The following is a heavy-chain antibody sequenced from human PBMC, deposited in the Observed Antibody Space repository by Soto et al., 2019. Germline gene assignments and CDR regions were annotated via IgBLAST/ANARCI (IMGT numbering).Heavy chain of an antibody. CDR2: TSGSGGST. Sequence: GGSLRLSCAASGFTFSSSAMSWVRQAPGKGLEWVSATSGSGGSTYYADSVKGRFTISRDNSKNTLYLQMNSLRAEDTALYYCAKILGDLRRAAADDYFDYWGQGPPVTVSS. D-gene: IGHD6-13*01. CDR1: GFTFSSSA. V-gene: IGHV3-23*01. J-gene: IGHJ4*02. CDR3: AKILGDLRRAAADDYFDY.